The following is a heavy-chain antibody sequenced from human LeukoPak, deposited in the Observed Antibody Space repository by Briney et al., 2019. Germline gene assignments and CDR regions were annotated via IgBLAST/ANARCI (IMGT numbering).Heavy chain of an antibody. V-gene: IGHV3-7*01. CDR3: ARDRVVGATTGFYYYGMDV. CDR1: GFTFRNHI. Sequence: PGGSLRLSCAASGFTFRNHIISWIRQAPGKGLEWVANMRQDGSEKFYVDSVKGRFTISRDDAKNSLYLQMDSLRDEDTAVYYCARDRVVGATTGFYYYGMDVWGQGTTVTVSS. D-gene: IGHD1-26*01. CDR2: MRQDGSEK. J-gene: IGHJ6*02.